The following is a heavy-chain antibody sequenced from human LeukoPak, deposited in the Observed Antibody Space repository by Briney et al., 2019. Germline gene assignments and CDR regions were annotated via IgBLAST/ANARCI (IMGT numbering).Heavy chain of an antibody. J-gene: IGHJ6*03. CDR3: ARHIPKPMVVKRGSYYYMDV. Sequence: SETLSLTCTVSGGSISSYYWSWIRQPPGKGLEWIGYIYYSGSTNYKPSLKSRVTISVDTSKNQFSLKLSSVTAADTAMYYCARHIPKPMVVKRGSYYYMDVWGKGTTVTVSS. D-gene: IGHD4-23*01. V-gene: IGHV4-59*01. CDR2: IYYSGST. CDR1: GGSISSYY.